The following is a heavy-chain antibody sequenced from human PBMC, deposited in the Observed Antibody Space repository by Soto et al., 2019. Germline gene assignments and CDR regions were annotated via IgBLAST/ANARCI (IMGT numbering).Heavy chain of an antibody. D-gene: IGHD7-27*01. CDR3: ARAKFESTGWHQFDI. Sequence: SETLSLTCAVYVGSFSGYYWSWIRQPPGKGLEWIGEINHSGSTNYYPSLRSRVTLSVDSSKNQISLALTSVTAADTAVYYCARAKFESTGWHQFDIWGQGTLVTVSS. CDR2: INHSGST. J-gene: IGHJ4*02. CDR1: VGSFSGYY. V-gene: IGHV4-34*01.